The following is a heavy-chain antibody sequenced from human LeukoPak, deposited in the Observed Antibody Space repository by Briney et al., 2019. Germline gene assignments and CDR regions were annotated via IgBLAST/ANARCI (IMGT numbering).Heavy chain of an antibody. CDR1: GFTFSSYS. D-gene: IGHD3-10*01. J-gene: IGHJ5*02. Sequence: GSLRLSCSASGFTFSSYSMNWVRQAPGKGLEWVSYISSSSSTIYYADSVKGRFTISRDNAKNSLYLQMNSLRAADTAVYYCARRRMVRGVHWFDPWGQGTLVTVSS. V-gene: IGHV3-48*01. CDR2: ISSSSSTI. CDR3: ARRRMVRGVHWFDP.